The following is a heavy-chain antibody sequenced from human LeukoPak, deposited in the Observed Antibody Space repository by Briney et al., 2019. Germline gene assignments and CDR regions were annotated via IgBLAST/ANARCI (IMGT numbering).Heavy chain of an antibody. Sequence: ASVKVSCKASGYIFADYYMHWVRQAPGQGLEWMGWINPNSGGAIYAQKFQGRFTMTMDTSTSTTYMELSSLRSDDTAVYYCARVKGSGSYYSHWGQGTLVTVSS. J-gene: IGHJ4*02. V-gene: IGHV1-2*02. CDR1: GYIFADYY. CDR3: ARVKGSGSYYSH. D-gene: IGHD3-10*01. CDR2: INPNSGGA.